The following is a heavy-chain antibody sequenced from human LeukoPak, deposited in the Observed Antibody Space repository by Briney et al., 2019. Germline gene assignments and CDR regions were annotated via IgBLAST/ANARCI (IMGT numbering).Heavy chain of an antibody. V-gene: IGHV3-21*01. CDR2: ISSSSSYI. Sequence: GGSLRLSCAASGFTFSSYAMSWVRQAPGKGREWVSSISSSSSYIYYADSVKGRFTISRDNAKNSLYLQMNSLRAEDTAVYYCARDKYPNNFDYWGQGTLVTVSS. J-gene: IGHJ4*02. CDR3: ARDKYPNNFDY. CDR1: GFTFSSYA. D-gene: IGHD6-6*01.